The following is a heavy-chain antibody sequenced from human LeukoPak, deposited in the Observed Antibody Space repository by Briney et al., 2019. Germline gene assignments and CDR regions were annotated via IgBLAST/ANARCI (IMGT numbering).Heavy chain of an antibody. D-gene: IGHD3-3*01. V-gene: IGHV4-39*01. CDR1: SGSISSSSYY. J-gene: IGHJ4*02. CDR2: IYYSGST. CDR3: ARCGYYDFWSGYNPATFDY. Sequence: SETLSLTCTVSSGSISSSSYYWGWIRQTPGKGLEWIGSIYYSGSTYYKPSLKSRVTISVDTSKNQFSLKLTSVTAADTAVYYCARCGYYDFWSGYNPATFDYWGQGTLVTVSS.